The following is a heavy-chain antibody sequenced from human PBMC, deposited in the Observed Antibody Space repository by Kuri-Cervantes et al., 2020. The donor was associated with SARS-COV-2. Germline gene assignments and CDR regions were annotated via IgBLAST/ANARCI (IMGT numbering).Heavy chain of an antibody. J-gene: IGHJ4*02. CDR1: GYSISSGYY. D-gene: IGHD3-22*01. Sequence: GSLRLSCAVSGYSISSGYYWGWIRQPPGKGLEWIGEINHSGSTNYNPSLKSRVTISVDTSKNQFSLKLSSVTAADTAVYYCARGRLSDSSGYYYAPFDYWGQGTLVTVSS. CDR2: INHSGST. V-gene: IGHV4-38-2*01. CDR3: ARGRLSDSSGYYYAPFDY.